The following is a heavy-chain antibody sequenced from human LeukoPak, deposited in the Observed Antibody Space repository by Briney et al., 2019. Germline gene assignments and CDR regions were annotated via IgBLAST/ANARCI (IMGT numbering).Heavy chain of an antibody. Sequence: GGSLRLSCAASGFTFSSYGMHWVRQAPGKGLEWVAVISYDGSNKYYADSVKGRFTISRDNSKNTLYLQMNSLRAEDTAVYYCARGGQLLANWGQGTLVTVFS. V-gene: IGHV3-30*03. CDR2: ISYDGSNK. CDR3: ARGGQLLAN. CDR1: GFTFSSYG. D-gene: IGHD6-19*01. J-gene: IGHJ4*02.